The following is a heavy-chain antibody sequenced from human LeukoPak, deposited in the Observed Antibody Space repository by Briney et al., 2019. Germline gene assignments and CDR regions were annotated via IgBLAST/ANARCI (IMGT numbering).Heavy chain of an antibody. J-gene: IGHJ4*02. D-gene: IGHD2-15*01. Sequence: SETLSLTCTVSGGSINSGAYYWSWIRQHPGKGLDWIGYIYYSGSTYYNPSLKSRFTISVDTSKNQFSLKLSSVTAADTAVYYCARVGSCSGNGYYFRLFDYWGQGTLVTVSS. CDR3: ARVGSCSGNGYYFRLFDY. CDR1: GGSINSGAYY. CDR2: IYYSGST. V-gene: IGHV4-31*03.